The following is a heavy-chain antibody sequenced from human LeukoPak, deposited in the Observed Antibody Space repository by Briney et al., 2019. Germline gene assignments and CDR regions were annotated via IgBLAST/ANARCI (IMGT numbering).Heavy chain of an antibody. CDR1: GFTFSNYG. CDR2: ISGSGDST. V-gene: IGHV3-23*01. D-gene: IGHD2-2*01. J-gene: IGHJ4*02. CDR3: AKDRVGCSSSSCYEERFDY. Sequence: GGSLRLSCATSGFTFSNYGMSWVRQAPGKGLEWVTAISGSGDSTYYADSVKGRFTISRDNSKNTLYLQMSSLRAEDTAVYHCAKDRVGCSSSSCYEERFDYWGQGTLVTVSS.